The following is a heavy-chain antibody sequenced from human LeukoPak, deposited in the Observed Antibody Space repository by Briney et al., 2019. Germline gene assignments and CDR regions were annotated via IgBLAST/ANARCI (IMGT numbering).Heavy chain of an antibody. V-gene: IGHV4-34*01. J-gene: IGHJ4*02. CDR1: GGSFSGYY. D-gene: IGHD3-22*01. Sequence: PSETLSLTCAVYGGSFSGYYWSWIRQPPGKGLEWIGEINHSGSTNYNPSLKSRVTISVDTSKNQFSLKLSSVTAADTAVYYCARGRRGKPITMIVVVNPFDYWGQGTQVTVSS. CDR2: INHSGST. CDR3: ARGRRGKPITMIVVVNPFDY.